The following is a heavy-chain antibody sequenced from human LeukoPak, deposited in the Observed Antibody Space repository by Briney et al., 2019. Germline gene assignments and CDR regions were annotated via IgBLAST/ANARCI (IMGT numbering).Heavy chain of an antibody. CDR3: ACQTTYDSYYMDV. Sequence: GGSLRLSCADSGVTCRRYWMRWVRQAPGKGLVWVSHINAGGHSTGFADFVEGRFTISRDTAKNTLYLQISGLRVEDTAVYYCACQTTYDSYYMDVWGKGTTVTVS. CDR1: GVTCRRYW. D-gene: IGHD1-1*01. V-gene: IGHV3-74*01. CDR2: INAGGHST. J-gene: IGHJ6*03.